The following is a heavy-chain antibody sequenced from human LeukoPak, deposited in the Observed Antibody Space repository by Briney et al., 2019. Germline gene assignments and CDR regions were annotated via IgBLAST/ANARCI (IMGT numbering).Heavy chain of an antibody. CDR3: ARDRGPYCSSTSCYNWFDP. V-gene: IGHV4-4*07. CDR2: IYTSGST. J-gene: IGHJ5*02. D-gene: IGHD2-2*01. CDR1: GGSISSYY. Sequence: PSETLSLTCTVSGGSISSYYWSWIRQHAGKGLEWIGRIYTSGSTNYNPSLKSRVTMSVDTSKNQFSLKLSSVTAADTAVYYCARDRGPYCSSTSCYNWFDPWGQGTLVTVSS.